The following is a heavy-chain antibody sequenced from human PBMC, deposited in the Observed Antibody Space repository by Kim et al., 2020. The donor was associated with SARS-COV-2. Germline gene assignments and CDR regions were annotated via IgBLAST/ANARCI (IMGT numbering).Heavy chain of an antibody. D-gene: IGHD6-13*01. J-gene: IGHJ4*01. Sequence: SETLSLTCAVYGGSFSGYYWSWIRQPPGKGLEWIGEINHSGSTNYNPSLKSRVTISVDTSKNQFSLKLSSVTAADTAVYYCARTWQQFPVLIHEDDF. V-gene: IGHV4-34*01. CDR2: INHSGST. CDR1: GGSFSGYY. CDR3: ARTWQQFPVLIHEDDF.